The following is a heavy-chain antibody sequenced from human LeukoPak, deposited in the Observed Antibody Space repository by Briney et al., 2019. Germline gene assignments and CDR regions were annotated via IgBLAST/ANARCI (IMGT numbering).Heavy chain of an antibody. CDR1: GFTFSSYW. D-gene: IGHD6-19*01. CDR2: INSDGSST. CDR3: ARESAVAGYYFDY. V-gene: IGHV3-74*01. J-gene: IGHJ4*02. Sequence: QSGGSLGLSCAASGFTFSSYWMHWVRQAPGKGLVWVSRINSDGSSTSYADSVKGRFTISRDNAKNTLYLQMNSLRAEDTAVYYCARESAVAGYYFDYWGQGTLVTVSS.